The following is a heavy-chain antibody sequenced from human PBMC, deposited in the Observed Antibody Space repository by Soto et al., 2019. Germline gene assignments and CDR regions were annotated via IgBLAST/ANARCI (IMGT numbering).Heavy chain of an antibody. V-gene: IGHV3-30-3*01. J-gene: IGHJ4*02. CDR3: ARVGIAARNLDY. CDR2: ISYDGSNK. Sequence: GGSLRLSCAASGFTFSSYAMHWVRQAPGKGLEWVAVISYDGSNKYYADSVKGRFTISRDNSKNTLYLQMNSLRAEDTAVYYCARVGIAARNLDYWGQGTLVTVSS. D-gene: IGHD6-6*01. CDR1: GFTFSSYA.